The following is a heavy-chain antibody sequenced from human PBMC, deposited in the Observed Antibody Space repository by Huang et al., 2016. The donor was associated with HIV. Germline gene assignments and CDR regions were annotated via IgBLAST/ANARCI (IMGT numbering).Heavy chain of an antibody. CDR1: GFTFSNYG. V-gene: IGHV3-30*18. D-gene: IGHD5-12*01. CDR3: AKDREDSAYQLDY. CDR2: ISYDGSYQ. J-gene: IGHJ4*02. Sequence: QVPLVESGGGVVQPGRSLRLSCAASGFTFSNYGVHWVRQAQGKGLEWVAAISYDGSYQYYSDSVKGRFTISRDDSQNTLYLQMSSLRAEDTAVYFCAKDREDSAYQLDYWGQGTRVTVSS.